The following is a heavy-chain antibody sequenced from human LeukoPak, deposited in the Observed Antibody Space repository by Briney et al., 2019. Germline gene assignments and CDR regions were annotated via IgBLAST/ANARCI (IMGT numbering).Heavy chain of an antibody. CDR3: ARVLRDYYFDS. CDR1: GFSFSNYN. CDR2: ITSSSTYI. V-gene: IGHV3-21*01. Sequence: GGSLRLSCVASGFSFSNYNMNWVRQAPGKGPEWVSSITSSSTYIYHADSVKGRFTISRDNAKNSVYLQMNSLRVEDTALYYCARVLRDYYFDSWGQGTLVSVSS. D-gene: IGHD2-15*01. J-gene: IGHJ4*02.